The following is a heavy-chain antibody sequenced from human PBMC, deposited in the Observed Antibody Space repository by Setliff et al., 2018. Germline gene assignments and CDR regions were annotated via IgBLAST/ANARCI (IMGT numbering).Heavy chain of an antibody. V-gene: IGHV4-39*01. CDR1: GGSMRSISYY. CDR2: IYDSGTT. D-gene: IGHD2-2*01. CDR3: AICRYQVPYNY. Sequence: PSETLSLTCTVSGGSMRSISYYWGWVRQPPGKGLEWIGTIYDSGTTYYNPSLKSRVTISVDTSKNQFSLRLSSVTAADTAVYYCAICRYQVPYNYRGQGSLVTVSS. J-gene: IGHJ4*02.